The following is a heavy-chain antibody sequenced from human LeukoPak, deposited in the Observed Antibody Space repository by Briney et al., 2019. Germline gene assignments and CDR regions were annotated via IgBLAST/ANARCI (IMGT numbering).Heavy chain of an antibody. CDR3: ARHTDCSSTSCYTEQGVNWFDP. Sequence: SETLSLTCAVSGYSISSGYYWGWIGQPPGKGLEWIGSIYHSGSTYYNPSLKSRVTISVDTSKNQFSLKLSSVTAADTAVYYCARHTDCSSTSCYTEQGVNWFDPWGQGTLVTVSS. CDR1: GYSISSGYY. J-gene: IGHJ5*02. CDR2: IYHSGST. V-gene: IGHV4-38-2*01. D-gene: IGHD2-2*02.